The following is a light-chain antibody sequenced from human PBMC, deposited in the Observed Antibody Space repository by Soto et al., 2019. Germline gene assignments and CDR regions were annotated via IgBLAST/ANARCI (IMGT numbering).Light chain of an antibody. V-gene: IGKV3-20*01. J-gene: IGKJ1*01. CDR3: HQFGYSPRT. CDR1: QTVNSDY. Sequence: IVLTQSPGTLSLSPGETATLSCRASQTVNSDYLAWFQQRPGQAPRLLIFATSRRATDIPDRFSGSGSGTDVTLAIRSLEPEDFAVYYCHQFGYSPRTFGQGTKVE. CDR2: ATS.